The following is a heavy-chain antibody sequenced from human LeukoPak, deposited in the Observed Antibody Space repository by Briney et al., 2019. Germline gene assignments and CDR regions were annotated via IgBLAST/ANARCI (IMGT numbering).Heavy chain of an antibody. J-gene: IGHJ4*02. V-gene: IGHV1-46*01. CDR1: GGTFSSYA. Sequence: ASVKVSCKASGGTFSSYAISWVRQAPGQGLEWMGIINPSGGSTSYAQKFQGRVTMTRDTSTSTVYMELSSLRSEDTAVYYCAREESATVVTETFDYWGQGTLVTVSS. CDR2: INPSGGST. CDR3: AREESATVVTETFDY. D-gene: IGHD4-23*01.